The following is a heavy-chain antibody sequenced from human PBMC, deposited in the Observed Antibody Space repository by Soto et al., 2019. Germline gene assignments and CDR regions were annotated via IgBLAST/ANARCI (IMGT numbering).Heavy chain of an antibody. CDR3: ARGYTVTTALSGY. CDR2: ISSSGGTI. CDR1: GFTGSSYS. D-gene: IGHD4-17*01. Sequence: EVQLVESGGGLVQPGGSLRLSCVVSGFTGSSYSMNWVRQAPGKGLEWVSYISSSGGTIYYADSVKGRFTISRDNAKNSLFRQMARLRAVDSAVYFCARGYTVTTALSGYSGQGTLVTVSS. V-gene: IGHV3-48*01. J-gene: IGHJ4*02.